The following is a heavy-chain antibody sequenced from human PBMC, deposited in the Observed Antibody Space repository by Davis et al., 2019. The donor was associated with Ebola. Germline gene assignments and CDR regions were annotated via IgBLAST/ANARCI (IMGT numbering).Heavy chain of an antibody. D-gene: IGHD3-16*02. J-gene: IGHJ4*02. V-gene: IGHV3-23*01. CDR3: ARGSTKRDDYVWGSYRSPFDY. Sequence: PGGSLRLSCAASGFTFSSYAMSWVRQAPGKGLEWVSAISGSGGSTYYADSVKGRFTISRDNSKNTLYLQMNSLRAEDTAVYYCARGSTKRDDYVWGSYRSPFDYWGQGTLVTVSS. CDR2: ISGSGGST. CDR1: GFTFSSYA.